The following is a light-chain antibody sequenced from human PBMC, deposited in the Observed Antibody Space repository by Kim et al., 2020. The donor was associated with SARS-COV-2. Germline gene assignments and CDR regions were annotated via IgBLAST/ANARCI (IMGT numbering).Light chain of an antibody. Sequence: SPGESATHSCRASQSVSSNLAWYQQKPGQAPRLLIFDTSTRATGIPARFSGSGSGTEFTLTISSLQSEDFAVYYCQQYNNWPPLTFGGGTKVDIK. CDR2: DTS. J-gene: IGKJ4*01. CDR3: QQYNNWPPLT. CDR1: QSVSSN. V-gene: IGKV3-15*01.